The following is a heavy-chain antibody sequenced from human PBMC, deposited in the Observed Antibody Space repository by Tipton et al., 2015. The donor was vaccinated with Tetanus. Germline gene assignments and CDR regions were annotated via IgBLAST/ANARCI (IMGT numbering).Heavy chain of an antibody. J-gene: IGHJ3*02. CDR1: GGSISSYY. CDR3: ARESITMIVVTDAFDI. V-gene: IGHV4-4*07. CDR2: IYTSGST. Sequence: TLSLTCTVSGGSISSYYWSWIRQPAGKGLEWIGRIYTSGSTNYNPSLKSRVTMSVDTSKNQFSLKLSSVTAADTAVYYCARESITMIVVTDAFDIWGQGTMVTVSS. D-gene: IGHD3-22*01.